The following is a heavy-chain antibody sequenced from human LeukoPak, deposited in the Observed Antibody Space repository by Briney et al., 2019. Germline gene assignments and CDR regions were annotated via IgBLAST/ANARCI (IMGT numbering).Heavy chain of an antibody. J-gene: IGHJ4*02. CDR1: GYTFTSYG. D-gene: IGHD2-15*01. Sequence: GASVKVSCKASGYTFTSYGITWVRQAPGQGLEWMGWISAYNGNTNYAQKLQGRVTMTTDTSTSTAYMELRSLRSDDTAVYYCARDGDIVVVVAANYFDYWGQGTLVTVSS. CDR3: ARDGDIVVVVAANYFDY. V-gene: IGHV1-18*04. CDR2: ISAYNGNT.